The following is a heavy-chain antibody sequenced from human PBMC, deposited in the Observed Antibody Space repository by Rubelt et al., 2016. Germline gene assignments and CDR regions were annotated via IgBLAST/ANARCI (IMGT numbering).Heavy chain of an antibody. V-gene: IGHV1-46*01. J-gene: IGHJ4*02. CDR1: GYTFTSYY. Sequence: QVQLVQSGAEVQKPGASVKVSCKASGYTFTSYYMHWVRQAPGQGLEWMGIINPSGGSTSYAQKFQGRVPITRYTSTSTVYMGLSSLRSEDTAVYYCARAASTVTTLLDLGYWGQGTLVTVSS. CDR3: ARAASTVTTLLDLGY. CDR2: INPSGGST. D-gene: IGHD4-17*01.